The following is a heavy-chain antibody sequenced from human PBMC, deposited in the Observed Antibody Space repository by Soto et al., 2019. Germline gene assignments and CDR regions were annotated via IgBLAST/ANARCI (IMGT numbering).Heavy chain of an antibody. Sequence: QVQLQESGPGLVKPSETLSLTCTVSGGSISSYYWSWIRQPPGKGLEWIGYIYYSGSTNYNPSLKSRVTISVDTSKNQFSLKLISVTAADTAVYYCATGGRGVYYYMDVWGKGTTVTVSS. CDR3: ATGGRGVYYYMDV. CDR1: GGSISSYY. CDR2: IYYSGST. D-gene: IGHD3-10*01. V-gene: IGHV4-59*01. J-gene: IGHJ6*03.